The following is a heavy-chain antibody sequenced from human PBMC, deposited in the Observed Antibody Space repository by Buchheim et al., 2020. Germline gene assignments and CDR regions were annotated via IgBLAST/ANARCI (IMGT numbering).Heavy chain of an antibody. D-gene: IGHD6-13*01. CDR2: ISGSGGST. J-gene: IGHJ4*02. Sequence: EVQLLESGGGLVQPGGSLRLSCAASGFTFSSYAMSWVRQAPGKGLEWVSAISGSGGSTYYADSVKGRFTISRDHSTNTLYLQMNSLRAEDTAVYYCAKTGAAAADLGAYYFDYWGQGTL. CDR1: GFTFSSYA. V-gene: IGHV3-23*01. CDR3: AKTGAAAADLGAYYFDY.